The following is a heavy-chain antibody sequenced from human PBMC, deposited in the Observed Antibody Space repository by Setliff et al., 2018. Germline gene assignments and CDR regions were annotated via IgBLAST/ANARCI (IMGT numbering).Heavy chain of an antibody. J-gene: IGHJ4*02. CDR2: IHYSGNT. CDR3: ARTGTSRYFDS. CDR1: GFSINSGTHF. V-gene: IGHV4-39*01. Sequence: SETLSLTCTVSGFSINSGTHFWGWIRQPPGKGLEWIGRIHYSGNTYYNASLASRLTISVDTSKNQFSLKLTSVTAADTAVYYCARTGTSRYFDSWGQGTRVTVSS. D-gene: IGHD1-1*01.